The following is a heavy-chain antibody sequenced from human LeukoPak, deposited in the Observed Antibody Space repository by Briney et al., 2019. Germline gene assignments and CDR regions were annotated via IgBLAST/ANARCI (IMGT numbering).Heavy chain of an antibody. CDR3: AREGGRVVIGTLDH. Sequence: GGSHRLSCVSSGITFSGSGMHWVRQAPGKGLEWVAFIQYDESSKYYADSVKGRFTISRDNSKNTVYLQMYSLRGEDTAAYYCAREGGRVVIGTLDHWGQGTLVTVSS. D-gene: IGHD1-7*01. CDR1: GITFSGSG. V-gene: IGHV3-30*02. J-gene: IGHJ4*02. CDR2: IQYDESSK.